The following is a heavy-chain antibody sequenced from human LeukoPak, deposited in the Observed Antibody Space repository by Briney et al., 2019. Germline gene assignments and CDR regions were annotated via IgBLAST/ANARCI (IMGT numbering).Heavy chain of an antibody. CDR3: ASLNSGSYYGLGFFDL. D-gene: IGHD1-26*01. V-gene: IGHV5-10-1*01. CDR2: IDPSDSYT. CDR1: GYSFTNSW. J-gene: IGHJ2*01. Sequence: GESLKISCKGSGYSFTNSWIGWVRQMPGKGLEWMGRIDPSDSYTNYSPSFQSHVTISADKSISTTYLQWNSLEASDTAMYYCASLNSGSYYGLGFFDLWGRGTLVTVSS.